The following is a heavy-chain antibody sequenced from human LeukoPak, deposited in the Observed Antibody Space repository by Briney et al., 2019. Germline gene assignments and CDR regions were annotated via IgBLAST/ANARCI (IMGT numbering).Heavy chain of an antibody. CDR1: GYTLTELS. Sequence: GASVTVSCTVSGYTLTELSMHWVRQAPGKGLEWMGGFDPEDGETIYAQKFQGRVAMTEDTSTDTAYMELSSLRSEDTAVYYCATDSAPRDYYYYGMDVWGQGTTVTVSS. V-gene: IGHV1-24*01. CDR2: FDPEDGET. CDR3: ATDSAPRDYYYYGMDV. J-gene: IGHJ6*02.